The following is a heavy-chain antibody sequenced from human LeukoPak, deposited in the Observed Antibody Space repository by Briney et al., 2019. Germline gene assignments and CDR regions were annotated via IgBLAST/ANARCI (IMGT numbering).Heavy chain of an antibody. V-gene: IGHV1-2*02. CDR1: GYTFTGYY. CDR2: INPNSGGT. J-gene: IGHJ5*02. CDR3: AREGYSSSWTRGNWFDP. D-gene: IGHD6-13*01. Sequence: GASVTVSCKASGYTFTGYYMHWVRQAPGQGLEWMGWINPNSGGTNYAQKFQGRVTMTRDTSISTAYMELSRLRSDDTAVYYCAREGYSSSWTRGNWFDPWGQGTLVTVSS.